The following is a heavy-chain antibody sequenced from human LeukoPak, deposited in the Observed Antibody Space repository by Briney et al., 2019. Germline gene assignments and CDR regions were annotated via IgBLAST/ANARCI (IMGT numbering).Heavy chain of an antibody. CDR2: IWYDGSNK. CDR1: GFTFSSYG. Sequence: GGSLRLSCAASGFTFSSYGMHWVRQAPGKGLEWVAVIWYDGSNKYYADSVKGRFTISRDNSKNTLYLQMNSLRAEDTAVYYCARDYHGSGSYYNFHYYYGMDVWGQGTTVTVSS. V-gene: IGHV3-33*01. CDR3: ARDYHGSGSYYNFHYYYGMDV. D-gene: IGHD3-10*01. J-gene: IGHJ6*02.